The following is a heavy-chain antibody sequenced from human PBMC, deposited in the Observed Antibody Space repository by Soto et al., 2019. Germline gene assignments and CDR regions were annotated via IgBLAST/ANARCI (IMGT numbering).Heavy chain of an antibody. J-gene: IGHJ4*02. Sequence: PSETLSLTCTVSGGSISSGIYSWNWIRHHPGKGLEWIGYIYYSGSTYYNPSLKSRVGISVDASKNQFSLKVNSVTAVDTAVYYCARVAASYSSSWFPFDYWGQGTLVTVSS. D-gene: IGHD6-13*01. CDR2: IYYSGST. V-gene: IGHV4-31*03. CDR3: ARVAASYSSSWFPFDY. CDR1: GGSISSGIYS.